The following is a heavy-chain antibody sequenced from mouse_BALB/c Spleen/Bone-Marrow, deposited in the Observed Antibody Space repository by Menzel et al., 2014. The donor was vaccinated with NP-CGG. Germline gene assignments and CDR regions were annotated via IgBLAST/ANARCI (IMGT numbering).Heavy chain of an antibody. CDR3: SRGYGNCFDY. Sequence: EVQVVESGGGLVKPGGSLKLSCSASGFTFSSSIMSWVRQTPEKRLAWVATISTGGTYTYHPDSVKGRFTLSRDNAKIPLYLQMSSLKSEDAAMYYCSRGYGNCFDYWGQGTTLTVSS. V-gene: IGHV5-6-4*01. J-gene: IGHJ2*01. CDR1: GFTFSSSI. D-gene: IGHD2-10*02. CDR2: ISTGGTYT.